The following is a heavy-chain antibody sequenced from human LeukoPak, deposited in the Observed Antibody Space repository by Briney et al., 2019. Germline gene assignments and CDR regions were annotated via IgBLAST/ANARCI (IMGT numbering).Heavy chain of an antibody. CDR1: GFTFEDYA. V-gene: IGHV3-9*01. CDR3: AKDSTYEWLVQGRAYFDY. J-gene: IGHJ4*02. D-gene: IGHD6-19*01. Sequence: GRSLRLSCGASGFTFEDYAMHWVRQDPGRGLEGVSGISWNSGSIGYADSVKGRFTISRDNAKNSLYLQMNSLRAEDTALYYCAKDSTYEWLVQGRAYFDYWGQGTLVTVSS. CDR2: ISWNSGSI.